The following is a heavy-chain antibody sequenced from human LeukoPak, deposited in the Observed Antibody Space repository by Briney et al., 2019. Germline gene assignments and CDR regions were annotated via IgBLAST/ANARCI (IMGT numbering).Heavy chain of an antibody. D-gene: IGHD2-2*01. J-gene: IGHJ6*03. CDR2: INHSGST. CDR1: GGSFSGYY. V-gene: IGHV4-34*01. CDR3: ARKKPIVVVPAAKRTYYMDV. Sequence: PSETLSLTCAVSGGSFSGYYWSWIRQPPGKGLEWIGEINHSGSTNYNPSLKSRVTISVDTSKNQVSLKLSSVTAADTAVYYCARKKPIVVVPAAKRTYYMDVWGKGTTVTVSS.